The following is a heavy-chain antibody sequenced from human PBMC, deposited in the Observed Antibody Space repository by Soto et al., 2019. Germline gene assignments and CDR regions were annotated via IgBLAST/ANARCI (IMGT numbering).Heavy chain of an antibody. J-gene: IGHJ5*02. CDR2: IGPSVSCT. CDR3: KRDNDCSCES. V-gene: IGHV3-74*01. D-gene: IGHD1-1*01. Sequence: EVHLGESWGGLVQPGVSLRLSCAASGFTFSSHWMHWVRQAPGKGLVWVSHIGPSVSCTSDADSVQGRFTISRHNARNTLYLQMSSLRDEDTAVYDCKRDNDCSCESCGQGIMVTVSS. CDR1: GFTFSSHW.